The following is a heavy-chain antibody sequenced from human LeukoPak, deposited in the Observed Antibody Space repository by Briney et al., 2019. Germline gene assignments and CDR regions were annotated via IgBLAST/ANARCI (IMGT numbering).Heavy chain of an antibody. V-gene: IGHV3-53*01. CDR2: IYSGGST. CDR1: GFTFSNNY. D-gene: IGHD4/OR15-4a*01. Sequence: GGSLRLSCAASGFTFSNNYLSWVRQAPGKGLEWVSVIYSGGSTYYADSVKGRFTISRDNSKNTVFLQMNSLRAEDTAVYYCARLTSGANSDYWGQGTLVTVSS. CDR3: ARLTSGANSDY. J-gene: IGHJ4*02.